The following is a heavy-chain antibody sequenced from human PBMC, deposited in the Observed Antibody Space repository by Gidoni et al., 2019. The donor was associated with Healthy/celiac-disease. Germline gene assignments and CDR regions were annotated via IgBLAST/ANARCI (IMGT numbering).Heavy chain of an antibody. CDR1: GYTFTSYN. Sequence: QVQLVQSGAEVKKPGASVKVSCKASGYTFTSYNMHWVRQAPGQGLEWMGIINPSGGSTSYAQKFQGRVTMTRDTSTSTVYMELSSLRSEDTAVYYCARDRVTIFGVADGWFDPWGQGTLVTVSS. V-gene: IGHV1-46*01. J-gene: IGHJ5*02. CDR3: ARDRVTIFGVADGWFDP. D-gene: IGHD3-3*01. CDR2: INPSGGST.